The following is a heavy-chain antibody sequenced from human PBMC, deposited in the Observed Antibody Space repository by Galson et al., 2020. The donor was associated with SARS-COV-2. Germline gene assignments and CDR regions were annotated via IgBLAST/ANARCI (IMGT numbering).Heavy chain of an antibody. Sequence: SETLSLTCTVSSGSISSSSYYWGWIRQPPGKGLEWIGSIYYSRSTYYNPSPKSRVTITVDTSKNQFSLKLSSVTAADTAVYSCARQTVLRYFDWLLPRSNFFDYWGQGTLVNVSS. CDR3: ARQTVLRYFDWLLPRSNFFDY. CDR1: SGSISSSSYY. V-gene: IGHV4-39*01. D-gene: IGHD3-9*01. J-gene: IGHJ4*02. CDR2: IYYSRST.